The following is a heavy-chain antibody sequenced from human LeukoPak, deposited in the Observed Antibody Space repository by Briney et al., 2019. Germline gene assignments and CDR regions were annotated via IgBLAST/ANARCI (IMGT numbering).Heavy chain of an antibody. J-gene: IGHJ4*02. CDR3: ARGLWFGEPRGVNFDY. Sequence: GGSLRLSCAASGFTFSSYAMHWVRQAPGKGLEWVAVISYDGSNKYYADSVKGRFTISRDNSKNTLYLQMNSLRAEDTAVYYCARGLWFGEPRGVNFDYWGQGTLVTVSS. V-gene: IGHV3-30-3*01. CDR2: ISYDGSNK. CDR1: GFTFSSYA. D-gene: IGHD3-10*01.